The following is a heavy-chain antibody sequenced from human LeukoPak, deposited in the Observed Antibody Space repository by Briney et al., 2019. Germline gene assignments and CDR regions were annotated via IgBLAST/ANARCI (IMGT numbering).Heavy chain of an antibody. CDR1: GFTFSSYS. J-gene: IGHJ5*02. CDR2: ISRSSSYI. V-gene: IGHV3-21*01. CDR3: ARDRGFDP. Sequence: GGSLRLSCAASGFTFSSYSMNWVRQAPGKGLEWVSSISRSSSYIYYADSVKGRFTISRDNAKNSLYPQMNSLRAEDTAVYYCARDRGFDPWGQGTLVTVSS.